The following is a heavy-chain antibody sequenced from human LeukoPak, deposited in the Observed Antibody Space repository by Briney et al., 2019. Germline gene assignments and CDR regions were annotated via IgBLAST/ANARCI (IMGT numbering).Heavy chain of an antibody. CDR1: GFTFSSYS. Sequence: GGSLRLSCAASGFTFSSYSMNWVRQTPGKGLDWVSSISSGSDSIFYADSVRDRFTISRDNAKNSLYLQMNSLRAEDTAVYYCTRDLVGAIADAFDIWGQGTKVTVSS. V-gene: IGHV3-21*01. CDR2: ISSGSDSI. J-gene: IGHJ3*02. D-gene: IGHD1-26*01. CDR3: TRDLVGAIADAFDI.